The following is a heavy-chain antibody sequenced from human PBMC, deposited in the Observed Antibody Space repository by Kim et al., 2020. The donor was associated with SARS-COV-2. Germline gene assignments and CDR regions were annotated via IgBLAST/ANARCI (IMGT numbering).Heavy chain of an antibody. CDR2: INHSGST. CDR3: ARGFGVGVPIYYYYGMDV. CDR1: GGSFSGYY. J-gene: IGHJ6*02. V-gene: IGHV4-34*01. D-gene: IGHD3-3*01. Sequence: SETLSLTCAVYGGSFSGYYWSWIRQPPGKGLEWIGEINHSGSTNYNPSLKSRVTISVDTSKNQFSLKLSSVTAADTAVYYCARGFGVGVPIYYYYGMDVWGQGTTVTVSS.